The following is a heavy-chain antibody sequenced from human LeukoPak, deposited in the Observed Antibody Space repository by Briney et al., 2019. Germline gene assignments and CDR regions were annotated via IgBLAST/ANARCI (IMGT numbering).Heavy chain of an antibody. D-gene: IGHD3-22*01. Sequence: PGGSLRLSCAASGFTFSSYAMSWVRQAPGKGLEWVSAISGSGGSTYYADSVKGRFTISRDNSKNTLYLQMNSLRAEDTAVYYCARVTMIVVVISAFDIWGQGTMVTVSS. V-gene: IGHV3-23*01. CDR1: GFTFSSYA. CDR3: ARVTMIVVVISAFDI. CDR2: ISGSGGST. J-gene: IGHJ3*02.